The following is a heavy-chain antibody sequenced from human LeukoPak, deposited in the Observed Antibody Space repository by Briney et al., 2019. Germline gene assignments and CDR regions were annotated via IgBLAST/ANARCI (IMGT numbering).Heavy chain of an antibody. CDR2: IYYSGST. J-gene: IGHJ4*02. CDR1: GGSISSGGYY. Sequence: SETLSLTCTVSGGSISSGGYYWSWIRQHPGKGVEWIGYIYYSGSTYYNPSLKSRVTISVDTSKNQFSLKLSSVTAADTAVYYCARTGLSGYYDSSGSLGKFDYWGQGTLVTVSS. D-gene: IGHD3-22*01. V-gene: IGHV4-31*03. CDR3: ARTGLSGYYDSSGSLGKFDY.